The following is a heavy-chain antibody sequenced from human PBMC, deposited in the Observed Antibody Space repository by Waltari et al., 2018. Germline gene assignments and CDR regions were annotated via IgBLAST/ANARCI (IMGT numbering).Heavy chain of an antibody. CDR2: TNPDGRTT. D-gene: IGHD5-12*01. CDR3: TRGGNYYFDY. Sequence: EVQLVESGVGLLQPGWSLRLSCAASGFTFSISCIHWFRQPPGKGLVGVERTNPDGRTTNKADAVRGRFTISRDNAQNTVYLEMNSLRAEDTAVYFCTRGGNYYFDYWGRGTLVTVSS. CDR1: GFTFSISC. J-gene: IGHJ4*02. V-gene: IGHV3-74*01.